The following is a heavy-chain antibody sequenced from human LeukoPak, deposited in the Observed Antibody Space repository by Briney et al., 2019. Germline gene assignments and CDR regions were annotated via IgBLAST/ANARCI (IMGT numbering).Heavy chain of an antibody. CDR3: VRDAEGAGISVNFWFDP. D-gene: IGHD1-14*01. CDR1: GYTLSNHA. V-gene: IGHV1-8*02. CDR2: MNPNNGNT. Sequence: ASVTVSCTGSGYTLSNHAFNWVRQASGQGLEWMGWMNPNNGNTGYAQKFQGRVTMTRDTYTSTAYMELRGLRPEDTAVYYCVRDAEGAGISVNFWFDPWGQGTLVTVSS. J-gene: IGHJ5*02.